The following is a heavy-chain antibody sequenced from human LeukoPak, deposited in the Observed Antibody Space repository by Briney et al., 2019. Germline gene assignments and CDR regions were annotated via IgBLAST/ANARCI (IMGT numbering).Heavy chain of an antibody. Sequence: GGSLRLSCEASGFTFRSYGMSWVRQAPGKGLECVSGISNSGGSTCYADSVKGRFTISRDNSRNTLFLQMNSLRAEDTAVYYCAKGWFGELLFDYWGQGTLVTVSS. J-gene: IGHJ4*02. CDR3: AKGWFGELLFDY. V-gene: IGHV3-23*01. D-gene: IGHD3-10*01. CDR1: GFTFRSYG. CDR2: ISNSGGST.